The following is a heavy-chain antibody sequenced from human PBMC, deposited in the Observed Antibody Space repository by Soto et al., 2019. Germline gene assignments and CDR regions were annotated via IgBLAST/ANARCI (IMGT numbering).Heavy chain of an antibody. D-gene: IGHD3-22*01. CDR3: ARFDSSGYDYYYYGMDV. V-gene: IGHV5-51*01. Sequence: GESLKISCEGSGYSFTTYWIGWARQMPGKGLEWMGIIYPGDSDTRYSPSFQGQVTISADKSISTAYLQWSSLKASDTAMYYCARFDSSGYDYYYYGMDVWGQGTTVTVSS. CDR1: GYSFTTYW. J-gene: IGHJ6*02. CDR2: IYPGDSDT.